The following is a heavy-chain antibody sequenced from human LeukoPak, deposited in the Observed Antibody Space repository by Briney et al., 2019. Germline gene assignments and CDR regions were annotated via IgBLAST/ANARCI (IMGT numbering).Heavy chain of an antibody. CDR3: ARSVQALQWLVPPDY. J-gene: IGHJ4*02. V-gene: IGHV1-2*02. D-gene: IGHD6-19*01. Sequence: EASVKVSCKASGYTFTGYYMHWVRQAPGQGLEWMGWINPNSGGTNYAQKFQGRVTMTRDTSISTAYMELSRLRSDDTAVYYCARSVQALQWLVPPDYWGQGTLVTVSS. CDR2: INPNSGGT. CDR1: GYTFTGYY.